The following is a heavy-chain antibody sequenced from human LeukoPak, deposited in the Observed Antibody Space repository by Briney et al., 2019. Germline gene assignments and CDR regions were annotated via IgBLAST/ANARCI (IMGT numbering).Heavy chain of an antibody. CDR3: ARDAPVSSLSPWGFDP. Sequence: SETLSLTWTVSGGSISSYYWSWIRQPPEKGLEWIGYIYYSGSTNYNPSLKSRVTISVDTSKNQFSLKLSSVTAADTAVYYCARDAPVSSLSPWGFDPWGQGTLVTVSS. CDR1: GGSISSYY. D-gene: IGHD6-6*01. V-gene: IGHV4-59*01. CDR2: IYYSGST. J-gene: IGHJ5*02.